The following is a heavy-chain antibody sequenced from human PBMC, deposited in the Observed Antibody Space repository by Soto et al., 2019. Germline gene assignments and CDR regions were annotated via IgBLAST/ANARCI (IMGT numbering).Heavy chain of an antibody. CDR2: ISYDGSNK. J-gene: IGHJ4*02. CDR1: GFTFSSYA. Sequence: QVQLVESGGGVVQPGRSLRLPCAASGFTFSSYAMHWVRQAPGKGLEWVAVISYDGSNKYYADSVKGRFTISRDNSKNTLYLQMNSLRAEDPAVYYCARWLANWGQGTLVTVSS. CDR3: ARWLAN. D-gene: IGHD6-19*01. V-gene: IGHV3-30-3*01.